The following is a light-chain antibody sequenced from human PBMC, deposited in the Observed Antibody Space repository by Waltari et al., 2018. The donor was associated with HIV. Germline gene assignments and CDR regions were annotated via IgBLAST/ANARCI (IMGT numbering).Light chain of an antibody. V-gene: IGLV1-47*01. CDR2: REK. CDR1: SSNIGSNY. Sequence: QSVLTQPPSASGTPGQRVTISCSGSSSNIGSNYVYWYQQLPGTAPKLLIYREKRRPSGVPDRFAGSKSGESAALAISGLRSEDEGDYYCATWDGSLGGVYVFGTGTKVTVL. J-gene: IGLJ1*01. CDR3: ATWDGSLGGVYV.